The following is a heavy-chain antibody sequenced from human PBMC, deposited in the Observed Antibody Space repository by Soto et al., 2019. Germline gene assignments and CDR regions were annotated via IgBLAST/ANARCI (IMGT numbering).Heavy chain of an antibody. V-gene: IGHV3-30*18. D-gene: IGHD6-13*01. J-gene: IGHJ4*02. Sequence: QVQLVESGGGVVQPGRSLRLSCAASGFTFNTYGMHWVRQAPGKGLEWVAVIAHDGGIKYYADSVKGRFTVSRDNSKSTLYLQMNSLTADDTAIYYCAKDLAYSSSWHHYWGQGTLVTVSS. CDR1: GFTFNTYG. CDR2: IAHDGGIK. CDR3: AKDLAYSSSWHHY.